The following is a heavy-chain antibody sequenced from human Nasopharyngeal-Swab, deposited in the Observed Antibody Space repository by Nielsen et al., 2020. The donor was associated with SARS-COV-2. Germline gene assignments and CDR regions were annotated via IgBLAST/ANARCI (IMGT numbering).Heavy chain of an antibody. J-gene: IGHJ3*02. V-gene: IGHV3-9*01. Sequence: SLKISCAASGFTFDDYAMHWVRQAPGKGLEWVSGISWNSGSIGYADSVKGRSTISRDNAKNSLYLQMNSLRAEDTALYYCAKEAPPYPRGAFDIWGQGTMVTVSS. CDR2: ISWNSGSI. CDR3: AKEAPPYPRGAFDI. CDR1: GFTFDDYA.